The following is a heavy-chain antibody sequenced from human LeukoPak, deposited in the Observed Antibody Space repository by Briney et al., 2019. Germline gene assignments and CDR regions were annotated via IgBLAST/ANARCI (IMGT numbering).Heavy chain of an antibody. V-gene: IGHV1-69*01. D-gene: IGHD3-10*01. CDR1: GGTFSSYA. CDR2: IIPIFGTA. Sequence: LVKVSCKASGGTFSSYAISWVRQAPGQGLEWMGGIIPIFGTANYAQKFQGRVTITADESTSTAYMELSSLRSEDTAVYYCAANTLWFGELLYGFQHWGQGTLVTVSS. CDR3: AANTLWFGELLYGFQH. J-gene: IGHJ1*01.